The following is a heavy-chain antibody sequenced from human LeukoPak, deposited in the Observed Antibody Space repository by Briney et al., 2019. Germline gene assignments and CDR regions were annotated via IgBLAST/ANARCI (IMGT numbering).Heavy chain of an antibody. V-gene: IGHV1-2*02. J-gene: IGHJ5*02. Sequence: GASVKVSCKASGYTFTGYYMHWVRQAPGQGLEWMGWINPNSGGTNYAQKFQGRVTMTRDTSISTAYMELSSLRSDDTAVYYRARGAEYQLPTESAWFDPWGQGSLVTVSS. D-gene: IGHD2-2*01. CDR1: GYTFTGYY. CDR2: INPNSGGT. CDR3: ARGAEYQLPTESAWFDP.